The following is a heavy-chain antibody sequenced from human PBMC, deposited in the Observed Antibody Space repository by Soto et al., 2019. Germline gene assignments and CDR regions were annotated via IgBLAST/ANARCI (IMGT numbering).Heavy chain of an antibody. J-gene: IGHJ6*02. Sequence: GESLKISCKGSGYSFTSYWISWVRQMPGKGLEWMGRIDPSDSYTNYSPSFQGHVTISADKSISTAYLQWSSLKASDTAMYYCARHLTADIVVVPAATNGMDVWGQGTTVTVSS. CDR3: ARHLTADIVVVPAATNGMDV. D-gene: IGHD2-2*01. CDR1: GYSFTSYW. V-gene: IGHV5-10-1*01. CDR2: IDPSDSYT.